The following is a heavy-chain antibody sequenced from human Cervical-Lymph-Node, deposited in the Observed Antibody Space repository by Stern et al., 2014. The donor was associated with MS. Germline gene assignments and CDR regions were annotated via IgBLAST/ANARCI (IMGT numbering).Heavy chain of an antibody. CDR2: IITLLRTS. CDR1: GGSFDSPV. D-gene: IGHD6-19*01. Sequence: MQLVESGAEVKKPGSSVKLACKASGGSFDSPVISWVRQAPGQGLEWMGVIITLLRTSNYAQKFQGRITITADEYTNTDYMELTSLMSDDTAVYYCARGTRGTHSSGWYDPNFYGMDVWGQGTEVTFSS. J-gene: IGHJ6*02. V-gene: IGHV1-69*01. CDR3: ARGTRGTHSSGWYDPNFYGMDV.